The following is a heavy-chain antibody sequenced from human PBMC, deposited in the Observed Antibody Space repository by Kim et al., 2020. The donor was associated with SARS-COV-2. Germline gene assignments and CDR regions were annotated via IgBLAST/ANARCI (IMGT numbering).Heavy chain of an antibody. J-gene: IGHJ4*02. Sequence: GGSLRLSCAASGFSFSDWGMDWVRQAPGKGPEWVARIDNDGTTTLYADSVKGRFTISRDNSKNTLYLQMTGLRADDTGVYYCTRGPFWGQGTLVTVSS. CDR1: GFSFSDWG. CDR3: TRGPF. V-gene: IGHV3-74*01. CDR2: IDNDGTTT.